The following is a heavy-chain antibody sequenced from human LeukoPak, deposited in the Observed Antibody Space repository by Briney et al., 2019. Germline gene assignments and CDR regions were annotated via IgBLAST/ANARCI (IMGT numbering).Heavy chain of an antibody. CDR3: ARGRTARTRYFYYYYMDV. Sequence: ASVKVSCKASGYTLTNYGINWVRQAPAQGLEWMGWISADDDNTKYAQKFQGRVTSTIDTATSTAYMELRSLRSDDTALYYCARGRTARTRYFYYYYMDVWGKGTTVTVSS. V-gene: IGHV1-18*01. CDR1: GYTLTNYG. D-gene: IGHD5-18*01. J-gene: IGHJ6*03. CDR2: ISADDDNT.